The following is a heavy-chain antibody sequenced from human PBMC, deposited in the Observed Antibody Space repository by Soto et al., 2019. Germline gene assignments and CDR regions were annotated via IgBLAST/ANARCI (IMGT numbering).Heavy chain of an antibody. CDR1: GFTFSSYG. Sequence: QVQLVESGGGVVQPGRSLRLSCAASGFTFSSYGMHWVRQAPGKGLEWVAVISYDGSNKYYADSVKGRFTISRDNSKNTLYLQMNSLRAEDTAVYYCVKNSGDYAYYYFDYWGQGTLVTVSS. D-gene: IGHD4-17*01. CDR2: ISYDGSNK. V-gene: IGHV3-30*18. CDR3: VKNSGDYAYYYFDY. J-gene: IGHJ4*02.